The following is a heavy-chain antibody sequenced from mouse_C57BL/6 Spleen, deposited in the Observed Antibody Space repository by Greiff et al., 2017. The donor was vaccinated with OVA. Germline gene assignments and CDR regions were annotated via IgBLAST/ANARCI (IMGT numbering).Heavy chain of an antibody. CDR1: GYAFSSSW. D-gene: IGHD2-1*01. CDR3: ARGFYYGNYLDY. Sequence: VQGVESGPELVKPGASVKISCKASGYAFSSSWMNWVKQRPGKGLEWIGRIYPGDGDTNYNGKFKGKATLTADKSSSTAYMQLSSLTSEDSAVYFCARGFYYGNYLDYWGQGTTLTVSS. V-gene: IGHV1-82*01. J-gene: IGHJ2*01. CDR2: IYPGDGDT.